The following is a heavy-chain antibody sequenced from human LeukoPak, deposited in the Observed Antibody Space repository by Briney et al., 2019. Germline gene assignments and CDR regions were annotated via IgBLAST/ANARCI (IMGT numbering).Heavy chain of an antibody. V-gene: IGHV1-2*02. CDR3: ARDAGDSSGYYYPTALDY. CDR1: GYTFTGYY. J-gene: IGHJ4*02. Sequence: ASVKVSCKASGYTFTGYYMHWVRQAPGQGLEWMGWINPNSGGTNYAQKFQGRVTMTRDTSIGTAYMELSRLRSDDTAVYYCARDAGDSSGYYYPTALDYWGQGTLVTVSS. D-gene: IGHD3-22*01. CDR2: INPNSGGT.